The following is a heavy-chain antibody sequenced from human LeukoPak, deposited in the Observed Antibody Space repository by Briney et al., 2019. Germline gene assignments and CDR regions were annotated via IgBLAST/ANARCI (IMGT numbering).Heavy chain of an antibody. CDR3: AADGEAHNAFDI. V-gene: IGHV1-58*01. J-gene: IGHJ3*02. Sequence: SVKVSCKASGFTFTSSAVQWVRQARGQRLEWIGWIVVGSGNTNYAQKFQERVTITRDMSTSTAYMELSSLRSEDTAVYYCAADGEAHNAFDIWGQGTMVTVSS. CDR1: GFTFTSSA. CDR2: IVVGSGNT.